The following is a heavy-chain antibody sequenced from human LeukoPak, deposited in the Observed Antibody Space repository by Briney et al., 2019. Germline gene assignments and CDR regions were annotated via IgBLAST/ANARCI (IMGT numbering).Heavy chain of an antibody. J-gene: IGHJ4*02. CDR2: ISAYNGNT. Sequence: GASVKVSCKASGYTFTSYGISWVRQAPGQGLEWMGWISAYNGNTNYAQKLQGRVTMTTDTSTSTAYMELRSLRSDDTAVYYCATDGFPPYCSSTSCMGDYWGQGTLVTVSS. CDR3: ATDGFPPYCSSTSCMGDY. D-gene: IGHD2-2*01. CDR1: GYTFTSYG. V-gene: IGHV1-18*01.